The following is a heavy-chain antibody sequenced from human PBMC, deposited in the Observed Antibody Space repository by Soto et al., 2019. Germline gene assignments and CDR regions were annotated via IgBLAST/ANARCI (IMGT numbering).Heavy chain of an antibody. CDR1: GFTFTSYA. V-gene: IGHV3-23*01. CDR2: VSSGGST. Sequence: GGSLRLYCAASGFTFTSYAMGWVRQAPGKGLEWVSVVSSGGSTYYADSVTGRFTVSRDNSKNTLSLQMNSLRAEDTAVYYCAKRRGAGGHFDYWGQGALVTVSS. J-gene: IGHJ4*02. D-gene: IGHD2-15*01. CDR3: AKRRGAGGHFDY.